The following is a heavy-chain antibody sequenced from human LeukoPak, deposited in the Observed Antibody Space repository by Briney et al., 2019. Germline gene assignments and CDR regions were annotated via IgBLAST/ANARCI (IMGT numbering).Heavy chain of an antibody. V-gene: IGHV4-34*01. D-gene: IGHD3-10*01. CDR1: RFTFNKYY. CDR2: INHSGST. J-gene: IGHJ6*03. CDR3: ARWFRGVFRYYYYYMDV. Sequence: GSLRLSCAASRFTFNKYYMSWIRQPPGKGLEWIGEINHSGSTNYNPSLKSRVTISVDTSKNQFSLKLSSVTAADTAVYYCARWFRGVFRYYYYYMDVWGKGTTVTISS.